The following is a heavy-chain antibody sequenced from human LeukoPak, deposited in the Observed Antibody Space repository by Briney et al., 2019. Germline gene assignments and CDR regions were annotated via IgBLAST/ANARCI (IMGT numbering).Heavy chain of an antibody. J-gene: IGHJ4*02. Sequence: PSETLSLTCAVYGGSFSGYYWSWIRQPPGKGLEWIGEINHSGSTNYNPSLKSRVTILVDTSKNQFSLKLSSVTAADTAVYYCARNGGDYYDSSGYYFVFDYWGQGTLVTVSS. CDR2: INHSGST. CDR1: GGSFSGYY. V-gene: IGHV4-34*01. D-gene: IGHD3-22*01. CDR3: ARNGGDYYDSSGYYFVFDY.